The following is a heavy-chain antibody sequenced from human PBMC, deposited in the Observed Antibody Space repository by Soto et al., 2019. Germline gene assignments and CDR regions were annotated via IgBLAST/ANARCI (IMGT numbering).Heavy chain of an antibody. J-gene: IGHJ6*03. CDR1: GGSISSSSYY. CDR2: IYYSGST. V-gene: IGHV4-39*01. Sequence: SETLSLTCTVSGGSISSSSYYWGWIRQPPGKGLEWIGSIYYSGSTYYNPSLKSRVTISVDTSKNQFSLKLSSVTAADTAVYYCARPKPSSRGIAAAGGDYYYYYMDVWGKGTTVTVSS. D-gene: IGHD6-13*01. CDR3: ARPKPSSRGIAAAGGDYYYYYMDV.